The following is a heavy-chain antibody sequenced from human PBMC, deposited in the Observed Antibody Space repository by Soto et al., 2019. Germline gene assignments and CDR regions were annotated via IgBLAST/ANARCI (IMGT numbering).Heavy chain of an antibody. Sequence: QVQLQESGPGLVKPSETLSLTCTVSGGTFTNFYWSWIRQPPGKGLEWIGYIYYNGNTNYNPSLKSRVSMSVDTSKNQFSLNLTSVTAADTAVYYCARALRGDYLGQGSLVIVSS. D-gene: IGHD3-10*01. CDR3: ARALRGDY. J-gene: IGHJ4*02. CDR1: GGTFTNFY. V-gene: IGHV4-59*01. CDR2: IYYNGNT.